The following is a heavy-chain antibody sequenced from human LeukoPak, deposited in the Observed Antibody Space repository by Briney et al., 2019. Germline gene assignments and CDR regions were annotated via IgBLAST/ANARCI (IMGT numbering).Heavy chain of an antibody. J-gene: IGHJ4*02. D-gene: IGHD5-12*01. V-gene: IGHV1-69*13. CDR1: GGTFSSYA. CDR2: IIPIFGTA. CDR3: ARDHGVATLFDY. Sequence: GASVKVSCKASGGTFSSYAISWVRQAPGQGLEWMGGIIPIFGTANYTQKFQGRVTITADESTSTAYMELSSLRSEDTAVYYCARDHGVATLFDYWGQGTLVTVSS.